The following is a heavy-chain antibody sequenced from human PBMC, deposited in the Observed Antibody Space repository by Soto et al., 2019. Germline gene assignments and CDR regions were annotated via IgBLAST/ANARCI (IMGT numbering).Heavy chain of an antibody. J-gene: IGHJ4*02. CDR3: CYYFDSVGVPDFDY. CDR2: IKSKTNGATT. V-gene: IGHV3-15*01. D-gene: IGHD3-22*01. Sequence: EVELVESGGGLVKPGGSLRLSCATSGFSFTNAWMNWVRQAPGRGLEWVGRIKSKTNGATTDYAAPVKGRFTISRDESTKTVFLQMDSLKTEDTAVYFCCYYFDSVGVPDFDYWGQGTLVTVSS. CDR1: GFSFTNAW.